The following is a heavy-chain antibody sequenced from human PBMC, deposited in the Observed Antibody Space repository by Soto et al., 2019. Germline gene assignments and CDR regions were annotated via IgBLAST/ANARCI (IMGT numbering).Heavy chain of an antibody. V-gene: IGHV4-39*01. CDR1: GVSISSSNYY. CDR2: ISYSGNT. D-gene: IGHD2-21*01. J-gene: IGHJ5*02. CDR3: ARRGARIEAFAISTGFDP. Sequence: QLQLQESGPGLVKPSETLSLTCSVSGVSISSSNYYWGWIRQPPGKGLEWIGSISYSGNTYYSPSLRRRVTIFVDTSKNQFSLELSAVTATDTAVYFFARRGARIEAFAISTGFDPWGKGTLVTVSS.